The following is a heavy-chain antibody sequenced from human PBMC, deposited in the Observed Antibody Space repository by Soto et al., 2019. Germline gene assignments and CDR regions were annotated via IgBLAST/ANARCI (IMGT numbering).Heavy chain of an antibody. V-gene: IGHV4-59*01. CDR3: ARETYYSVPRSYMLDY. D-gene: IGHD3-10*02. J-gene: IGHJ4*02. CDR2: IYYSGST. Sequence: LSLTCTVSGGSISSYYWSWIRQPPGKGLEWIGYIYYSGSTNYNPSLKSRVTISVDTSKNQFSLKLNSVTAADTAVYYCARETYYSVPRSYMLDYWGQGTLVTVSS. CDR1: GGSISSYY.